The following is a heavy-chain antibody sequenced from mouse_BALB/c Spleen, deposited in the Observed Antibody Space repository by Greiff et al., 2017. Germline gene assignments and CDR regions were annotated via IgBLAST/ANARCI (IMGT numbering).Heavy chain of an antibody. CDR3: ARSTGTLGFAY. D-gene: IGHD1-1*01. CDR1: GFSLTGYG. J-gene: IGHJ3*01. CDR2: IWGDGST. V-gene: IGHV2-6-7*01. Sequence: QVQLKESGPGLVAPSQSLSITCTVSGFSLTGYGVNWVRQPPGKGLEWLGMIWGDGSTDYNSALKSRLSISKDNSKSQVFLKMNSLQTDDTARYYCARSTGTLGFAYWGQGTLVTVSA.